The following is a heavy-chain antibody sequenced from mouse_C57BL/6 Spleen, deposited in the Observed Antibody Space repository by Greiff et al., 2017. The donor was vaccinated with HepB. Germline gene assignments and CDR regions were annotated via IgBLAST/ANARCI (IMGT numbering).Heavy chain of an antibody. J-gene: IGHJ3*01. D-gene: IGHD2-4*01. CDR2: IDPSDSYT. V-gene: IGHV1-69*01. CDR3: ARGGIDYDWFAY. Sequence: QVQLQQPGAELVMPGASVKLSCKASGYTFTSYWMHWVKQRPGQGLEWIGEIDPSDSYTNYNQKFKGKSTLTVDKSSSTAYMQLSSLTSEDSAVYYCARGGIDYDWFAYWGQGTLVTVSA. CDR1: GYTFTSYW.